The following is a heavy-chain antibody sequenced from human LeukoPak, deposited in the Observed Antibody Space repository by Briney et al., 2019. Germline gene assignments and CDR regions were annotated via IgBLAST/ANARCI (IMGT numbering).Heavy chain of an antibody. CDR1: GFIFSFYC. V-gene: IGHV3-74*01. CDR2: ICPDGTGI. Sequence: LSGGSLRLSCAASGFIFSFYCMHWVRQAPGKGPMWVSRICPDGTGISYADSVKARFTTSRDNAKNTVYLQMNSLREEDTAVYYCVRDFRSADYWGQGTLVTVSP. J-gene: IGHJ4*02. CDR3: VRDFRSADY.